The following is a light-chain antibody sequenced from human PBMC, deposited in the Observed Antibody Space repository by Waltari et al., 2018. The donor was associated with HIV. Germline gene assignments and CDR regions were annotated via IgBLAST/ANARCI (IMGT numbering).Light chain of an antibody. CDR2: DVD. CDR3: ASFTGDNTVM. Sequence: AVTQPASVSGLPGQSTTISCTGDDSDFGLYNFVSWYQQHSGQPPKLILYDVDRRASGVSDRFSGSMSGNTASLTISGLRTEDEAHYYCASFTGDNTVMFGGGTEVTVL. CDR1: DSDFGLYNF. V-gene: IGLV2-14*03. J-gene: IGLJ3*02.